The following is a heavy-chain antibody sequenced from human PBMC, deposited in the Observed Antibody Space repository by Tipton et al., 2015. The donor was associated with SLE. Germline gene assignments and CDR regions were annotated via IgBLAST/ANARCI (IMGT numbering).Heavy chain of an antibody. CDR1: DGALISHC. CDR2: GSHTGNT. Sequence: TLSLTCTVSDGALISHCWSWIRQPPGKGLEWIGYGSHTGNTNYKPSLKSRVAISVDTSKNQFSLRLTAVTPADTAVYFCASAPLRRPDWYFDVWGRGTLVTVSS. J-gene: IGHJ2*01. V-gene: IGHV4-59*11. D-gene: IGHD4-17*01. CDR3: ASAPLRRPDWYFDV.